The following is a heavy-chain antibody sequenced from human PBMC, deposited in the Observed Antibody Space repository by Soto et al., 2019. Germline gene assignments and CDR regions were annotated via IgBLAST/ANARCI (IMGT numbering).Heavy chain of an antibody. J-gene: IGHJ5*02. CDR2: ISGSGGST. Sequence: EVQLLESGGGLVQPGGSLRLSCAASGFTFSSYAMSWVRQAPGKGLEWVSAISGSGGSTYYADSVKGRFTISRDNSKNTLYLQMNRLRAEDTAVYYCAKEAGYDYVWGNWFDPWGQGTLVTVSS. CDR3: AKEAGYDYVWGNWFDP. CDR1: GFTFSSYA. D-gene: IGHD3-16*01. V-gene: IGHV3-23*01.